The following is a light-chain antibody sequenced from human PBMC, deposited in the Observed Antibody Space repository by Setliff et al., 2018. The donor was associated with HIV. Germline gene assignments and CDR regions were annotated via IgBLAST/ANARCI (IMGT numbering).Light chain of an antibody. Sequence: QSALTQPRSVSGSPGQSVTISCTTTSTDVGGYDSVSWYQLLPGKAPKLMIYDVNKRPSGIPDRFSGSKSGNTASLTISGLQAADEADYYCCSYGGPSTFDGFGTGTKGTVL. V-gene: IGLV2-11*01. CDR2: DVN. J-gene: IGLJ1*01. CDR1: STDVGGYDS. CDR3: CSYGGPSTFDG.